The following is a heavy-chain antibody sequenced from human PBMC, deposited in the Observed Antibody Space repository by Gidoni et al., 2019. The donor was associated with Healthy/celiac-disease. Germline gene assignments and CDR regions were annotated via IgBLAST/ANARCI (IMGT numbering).Heavy chain of an antibody. CDR3: AKSLDVAVAVPGFDY. CDR2: ISGSGGST. Sequence: EVQLLESGGGLVQPGGSLRLSCAASGFTFSSYAMSWVRQAPGKGREWVSAISGSGGSTYYADSVKGRFTISRDNSKNTLYLQMSSLRAEDTAVYYCAKSLDVAVAVPGFDYWGQGTLVTVSS. J-gene: IGHJ4*02. V-gene: IGHV3-23*01. CDR1: GFTFSSYA. D-gene: IGHD6-19*01.